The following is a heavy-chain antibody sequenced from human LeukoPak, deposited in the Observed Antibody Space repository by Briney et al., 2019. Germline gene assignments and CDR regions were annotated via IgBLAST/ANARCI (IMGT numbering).Heavy chain of an antibody. D-gene: IGHD3-22*01. J-gene: IGHJ5*02. CDR2: TYYSGST. V-gene: IGHV4-39*01. CDR1: GGSISSSSYY. CDR3: ARRCYYDSSGYYYSWFDP. Sequence: SETLSLTCTVSGGSISSSSYYWGWIRQPPGKGLEWIGSTYYSGSTYYNPSLKSRVTISVDTSKNQFSLKLSSVTAAGTAVYYCARRCYYDSSGYYYSWFDPWGQGTLVTVSS.